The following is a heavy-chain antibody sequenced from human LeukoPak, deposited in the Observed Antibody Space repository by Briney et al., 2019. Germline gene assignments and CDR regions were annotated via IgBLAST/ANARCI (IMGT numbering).Heavy chain of an antibody. CDR2: VNNIGGST. V-gene: IGHV3-64D*09. CDR1: GFMFRDYA. J-gene: IGHJ3*02. D-gene: IGHD2-21*02. Sequence: PGGSLRLSCSASGFMFRDYAMYWVRQAPGKPLEYVSAVNNIGGSTYNADSVKGRFTISRDNSKNTLYLQVSSLRPDDTAVYYCARDLGVTSHLDAFDIWGQGTMVTVSS. CDR3: ARDLGVTSHLDAFDI.